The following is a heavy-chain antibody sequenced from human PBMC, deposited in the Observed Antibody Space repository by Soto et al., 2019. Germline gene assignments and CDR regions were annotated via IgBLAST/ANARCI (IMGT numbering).Heavy chain of an antibody. CDR3: VRCYCSVGSCYACWHFDL. CDR1: GYTFSDYA. V-gene: IGHV1-18*01. Sequence: QVQLVQSGGEVKKPGASVKVSCQASGYTFSDYAIIWVRQAPGQGLEWRGWISASTRNTDQAQNFQGRVNRTLDTTTNTAYMELRSLRSDDTAVYYCVRCYCSVGSCYACWHFDLWGRGTLVTVSS. D-gene: IGHD2-15*01. CDR2: ISASTRNT. J-gene: IGHJ2*01.